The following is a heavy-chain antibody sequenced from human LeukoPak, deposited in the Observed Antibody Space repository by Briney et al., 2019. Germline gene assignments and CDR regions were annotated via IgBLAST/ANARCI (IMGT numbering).Heavy chain of an antibody. Sequence: PSETLSLTCAVYGGSFSGYYWSWIRQPPGKGLEWIGEINHSGSTNYNPSLKRRVTISVDTSKNQFSLKLSSVTAADTPVYYCARAPTYYYGSGSSYYFDYWGQGTLVTVSS. CDR1: GGSFSGYY. CDR2: INHSGST. CDR3: ARAPTYYYGSGSSYYFDY. J-gene: IGHJ4*02. V-gene: IGHV4-34*01. D-gene: IGHD3-10*01.